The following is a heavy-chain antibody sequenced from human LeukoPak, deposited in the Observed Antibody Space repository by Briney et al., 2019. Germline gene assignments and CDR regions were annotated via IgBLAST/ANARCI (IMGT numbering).Heavy chain of an antibody. CDR1: GGSISSYY. Sequence: PSETLSLTCTVSGGSISSYYWSWIRQPPGKGLEWIGYIYYSGSTNYNPSLKSRVTISVDTSKNQFSLKLSSVTAADTAVYYCARDRLGLRSSTWFDPWGQGTLVTVSS. CDR3: ARDRLGLRSSTWFDP. V-gene: IGHV4-59*01. D-gene: IGHD5-12*01. J-gene: IGHJ5*02. CDR2: IYYSGST.